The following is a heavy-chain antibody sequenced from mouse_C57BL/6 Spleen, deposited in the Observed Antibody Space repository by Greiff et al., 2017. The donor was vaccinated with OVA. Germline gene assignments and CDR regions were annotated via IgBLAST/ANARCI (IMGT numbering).Heavy chain of an antibody. CDR2: ISDGGSYT. V-gene: IGHV5-4*01. D-gene: IGHD2-3*01. CDR3: ARDLDGYYGFYYFDY. CDR1: GFTFSSYA. Sequence: EVQGVESGGGLVKPGGSLKLSCAASGFTFSSYAMSWVRQTPEKRLEWVATISDGGSYTYYPDNVKGRFTISRDNAKNNLYLQMSHLKSEDTAMYYCARDLDGYYGFYYFDYWGQGTTLTVSS. J-gene: IGHJ2*01.